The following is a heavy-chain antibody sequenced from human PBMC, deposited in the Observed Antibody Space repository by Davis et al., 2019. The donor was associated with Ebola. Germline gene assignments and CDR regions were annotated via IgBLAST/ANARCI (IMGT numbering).Heavy chain of an antibody. CDR1: GFTFSSYA. CDR3: AKDHAHSSGWYSLPEYFQH. CDR2: ISDNGGSP. J-gene: IGHJ1*01. Sequence: PGGSLRLSCAASGFTFSSYAMSWVRQAAGKGLEWVSTISDNGGSPYYADSVKGRFTISRDNSKNTLYLQMNSLRAEDTAVYYCAKDHAHSSGWYSLPEYFQHWGQGTLVTVSS. D-gene: IGHD6-19*01. V-gene: IGHV3-23*01.